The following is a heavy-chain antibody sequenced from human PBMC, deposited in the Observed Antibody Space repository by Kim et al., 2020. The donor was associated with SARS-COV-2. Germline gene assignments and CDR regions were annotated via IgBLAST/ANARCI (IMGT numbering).Heavy chain of an antibody. CDR3: ARVSWGTMVRGVSKYNWFDP. V-gene: IGHV4-4*02. CDR2: IYHSGST. Sequence: SETLSLTCAVSGGSISSSNWWSWVRQPPGKGLEWIGEIYHSGSTNYNPSLKSRVTISVDKSKNQFSLKLSSVTAADTAVYYCARVSWGTMVRGVSKYNWFDPWGQGTLVTVSS. CDR1: GGSISSSNW. D-gene: IGHD3-10*01. J-gene: IGHJ5*02.